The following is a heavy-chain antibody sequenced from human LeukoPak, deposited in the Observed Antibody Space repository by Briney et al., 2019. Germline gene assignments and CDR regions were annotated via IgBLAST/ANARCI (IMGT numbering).Heavy chain of an antibody. CDR2: INPNSGGT. CDR3: ARVSGGWYGIYYYYMDV. CDR1: GYTFTGYY. D-gene: IGHD6-19*01. V-gene: IGHV1-2*02. J-gene: IGHJ6*03. Sequence: GASVKVSCKASGYTFTGYYMHWVRQAPGQGLEWMGWINPNSGGTNYAQKFQGRVTMTRDTSISTAYMELSRLRSDDTAVYYCARVSGGWYGIYYYYMDVWGKGTTVTISS.